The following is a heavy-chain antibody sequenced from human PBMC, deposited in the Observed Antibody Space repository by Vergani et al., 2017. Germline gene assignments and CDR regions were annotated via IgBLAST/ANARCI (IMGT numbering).Heavy chain of an antibody. CDR1: GYIFSNFW. CDR3: ASGGQGSEKGGALQL. D-gene: IGHD1-26*01. CDR2: IYPGDSEV. Sequence: EKQLVQSGSETKKPGESLKISCQAFGYIFSNFWIGWVRQRPGRGLEWMGIIYPGDSEVKSNPTFRGQVIFSVDTSVNTAYRQWRSLQASDTGTYFCASGGQGSEKGGALQLWGQGTNITVSS. V-gene: IGHV5-51*01. J-gene: IGHJ3*01.